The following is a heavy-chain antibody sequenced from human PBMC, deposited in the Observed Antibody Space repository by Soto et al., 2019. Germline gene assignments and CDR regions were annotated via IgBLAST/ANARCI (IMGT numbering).Heavy chain of an antibody. CDR3: VKDDGGYPSTAPH. Sequence: GGSLRLSCAASGITISNYPMSWVRQAPGKGLDWVSGISGSGDRTYYADSAKGRFTISKDISRNSLSLQLDSLGVEDTAVYLCVKDDGGYPSTAPHWGQGTLVTVSS. D-gene: IGHD3-22*01. CDR2: ISGSGDRT. J-gene: IGHJ4*02. CDR1: GITISNYP. V-gene: IGHV3-23*01.